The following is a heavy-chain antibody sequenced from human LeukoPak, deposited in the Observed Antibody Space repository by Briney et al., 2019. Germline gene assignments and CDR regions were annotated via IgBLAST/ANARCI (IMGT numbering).Heavy chain of an antibody. J-gene: IGHJ4*02. V-gene: IGHV3-33*01. CDR1: GFTFSSYG. CDR3: ARDLGAKDDY. Sequence: GRSLRLSCAASGFTFSSYGMHWVRQAPGKGLEWVAVIWYDGSEKYYADSVRGRFTISRDNSKNTLYLQMNSPRAEDTAVYYCARDLGAKDDYWGQGTLVTVSS. CDR2: IWYDGSEK.